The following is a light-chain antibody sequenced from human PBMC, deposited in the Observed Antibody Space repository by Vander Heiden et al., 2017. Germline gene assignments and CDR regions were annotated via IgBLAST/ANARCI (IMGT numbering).Light chain of an antibody. CDR2: EVT. CDR1: SSDVGSYNR. V-gene: IGLV2-18*02. Sequence: QSALTQPPSVSGSPGQSVTISCTGTSSDVGSYNRVSWYQQPPGTAPKLMIYEVTKQPSGVPDRFSGSKSGNTASLTISGLQAEDEADYYCSSYTSSTTPVAFGGGTKLTVL. J-gene: IGLJ2*01. CDR3: SSYTSSTTPVA.